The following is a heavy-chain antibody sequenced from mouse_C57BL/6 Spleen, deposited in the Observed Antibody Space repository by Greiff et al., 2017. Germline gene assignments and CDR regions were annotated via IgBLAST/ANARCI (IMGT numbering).Heavy chain of an antibody. CDR3: ARQTTVVDHFDY. CDR2: ISSGGSYT. D-gene: IGHD1-1*01. J-gene: IGHJ2*01. Sequence: VQLQQSGGDLVKPGGSLKLSCAASGFTFSSYGLSWVRQTPDKRLEWVATISSGGSYTYYPDSVKGRFTISRDNAKNTLSLQMSSLTSADTAMYYDARQTTVVDHFDYWGQGTTLTVSS. CDR1: GFTFSSYG. V-gene: IGHV5-6*01.